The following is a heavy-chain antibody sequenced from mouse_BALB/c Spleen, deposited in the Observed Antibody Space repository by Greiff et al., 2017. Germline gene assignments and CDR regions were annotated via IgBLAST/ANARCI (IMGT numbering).Heavy chain of an antibody. D-gene: IGHD2-2*01. Sequence: EVKLVESGGGLVQPGGSRKLSCAASGFTFSSFGMHWVRQAPEKGLEWVAYISSGSSTNYYADTVKGRFTISRDNPKNTMFLQMTSLRSKDTAMYYGARSMVTTGPYAMDYWGQGTSVTVSS. J-gene: IGHJ4*01. CDR1: GFTFSSFG. V-gene: IGHV5-17*02. CDR2: ISSGSSTN. CDR3: ARSMVTTGPYAMDY.